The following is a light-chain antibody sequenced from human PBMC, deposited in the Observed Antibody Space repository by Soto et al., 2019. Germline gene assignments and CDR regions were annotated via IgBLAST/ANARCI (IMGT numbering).Light chain of an antibody. CDR2: KAS. Sequence: DIQMTQSPSTLSASVGDRVTITCRASQSISSWLAWYQQKPGKAPKLLIYKASSLESGVPSRFSGSGSGTEFTLTIRSLQPDDFATYYCKQYNSSPWTFGQGTKVEIK. CDR3: KQYNSSPWT. J-gene: IGKJ1*01. CDR1: QSISSW. V-gene: IGKV1-5*03.